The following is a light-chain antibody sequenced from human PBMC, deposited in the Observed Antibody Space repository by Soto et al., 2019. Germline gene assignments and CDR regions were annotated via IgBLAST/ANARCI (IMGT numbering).Light chain of an antibody. J-gene: IGKJ2*01. CDR2: GAS. CDR3: QKYGASPYI. Sequence: EIVLTQSPATLSLSPGERAALSCGASQSVNNNFFAWYQQIPGQAPRLLIYGASSRASGIPARFSGSGSGTDFTITISRLGREDFAVYYCQKYGASPYIFGQGTKRQI. CDR1: QSVNNNF. V-gene: IGKV3-20*01.